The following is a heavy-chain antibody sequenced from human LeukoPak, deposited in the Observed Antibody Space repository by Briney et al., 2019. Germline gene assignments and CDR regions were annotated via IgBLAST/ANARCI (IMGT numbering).Heavy chain of an antibody. Sequence: AGGSLILSCAASGFTFNNYAMTWVRQAPGKGLEWVSAIRGSGGATYYADSVKGRFTVSRDNSKNTLYLQMNSLRAEDTARYYCAKVSTYGLLRSHYYMDVWGKGTTVTVSS. D-gene: IGHD2-8*01. CDR2: IRGSGGAT. CDR1: GFTFNNYA. CDR3: AKVSTYGLLRSHYYMDV. V-gene: IGHV3-23*01. J-gene: IGHJ6*03.